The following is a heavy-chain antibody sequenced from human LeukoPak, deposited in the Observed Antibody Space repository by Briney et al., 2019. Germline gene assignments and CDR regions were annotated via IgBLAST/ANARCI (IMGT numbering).Heavy chain of an antibody. CDR3: ARSNHSSGYYGYFDY. J-gene: IGHJ4*02. CDR2: IYSGGST. D-gene: IGHD3-22*01. CDR1: GFTVSSNY. V-gene: IGHV3-53*01. Sequence: GGSLRLSCAASGFTVSSNYMSWVRQAPGKGQEWVSVIYSGGSTYYADSVKGRFTISRDNSKNTLYLQMNSLRAEDTAVYYCARSNHSSGYYGYFDYWCQGTLVTVSS.